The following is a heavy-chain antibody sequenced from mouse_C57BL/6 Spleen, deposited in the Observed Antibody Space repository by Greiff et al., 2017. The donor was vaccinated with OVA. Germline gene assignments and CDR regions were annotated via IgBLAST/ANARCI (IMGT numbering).Heavy chain of an antibody. Sequence: VQLQQSGAELVKPGASVKLSCKASGYTFTSYWMHWVKQRPGQGLEWIGMIHPNSGSTNYNEKFKSKATLTVDKSSSTAYMQLSSLTSEDSAVYYCARRNYDYDGWFAYWGQGTLVTVSA. CDR3: ARRNYDYDGWFAY. D-gene: IGHD2-4*01. CDR1: GYTFTSYW. J-gene: IGHJ3*01. CDR2: IHPNSGST. V-gene: IGHV1-64*01.